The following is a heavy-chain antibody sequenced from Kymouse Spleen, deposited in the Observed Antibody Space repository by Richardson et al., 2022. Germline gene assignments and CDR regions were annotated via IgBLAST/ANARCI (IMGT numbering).Heavy chain of an antibody. CDR2: ISWNSGSI. J-gene: IGHJ6*02. V-gene: IGHV3-9*01. CDR3: AKDGEQLVRGYYYGMDV. CDR1: GFTFDDYA. D-gene: IGHD6-6*01. Sequence: EVQLVESGGGLVQPGRSLRLSCAASGFTFDDYAMHWVRQAPGKGLEWVSGISWNSGSIGYADSVKGRFTISRDNAKNSLYLQMNSLRAEDTALYYCAKDGEQLVRGYYYGMDVWGQGTTVTVSS.